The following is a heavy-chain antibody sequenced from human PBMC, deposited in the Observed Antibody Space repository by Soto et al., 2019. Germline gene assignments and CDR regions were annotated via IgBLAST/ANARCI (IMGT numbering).Heavy chain of an antibody. CDR1: GGSISSSSYY. Sequence: SETLSLTCTVSGGSISSSSYYWGWIRQPPGKGLEWIGSIYCSGSTYYNPSLKSRVTISVDTSKNQFSLKLSSVTAADTAVYYCARRFLEWLLSDYYYYYGMDVWGQGTTVTVSS. CDR2: IYCSGST. CDR3: ARRFLEWLLSDYYYYYGMDV. J-gene: IGHJ6*02. V-gene: IGHV4-39*01. D-gene: IGHD3-3*01.